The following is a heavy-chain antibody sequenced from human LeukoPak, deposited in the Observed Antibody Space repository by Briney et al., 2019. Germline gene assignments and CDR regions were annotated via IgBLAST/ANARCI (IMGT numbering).Heavy chain of an antibody. CDR1: GFTFSSYG. J-gene: IGHJ4*02. Sequence: GGALRLSCAASGFTFSSYGMHWVRQAPGKGLEWVAFIRYDGSNKYYADSVKGRFTISRDNSKNTLYLQVNSLRAEDTAVYYCAKGYCSSTSCYGPYYFDYWGQGTLVTVSS. CDR2: IRYDGSNK. V-gene: IGHV3-30*02. D-gene: IGHD2-2*01. CDR3: AKGYCSSTSCYGPYYFDY.